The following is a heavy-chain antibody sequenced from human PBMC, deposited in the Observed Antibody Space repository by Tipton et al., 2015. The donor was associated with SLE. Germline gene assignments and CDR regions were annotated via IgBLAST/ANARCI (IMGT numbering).Heavy chain of an antibody. D-gene: IGHD3-10*01. V-gene: IGHV4-39*02. CDR1: SVSISNSHYY. CDR2: VYYSGNT. CDR3: ARGLVRAVLVAFDI. Sequence: LRLSCTVSSVSISNSHYYWGWIRQPPGKELEWIATVYYSGNTYYNPSLKSRVTISVDTSKTQFSLKLTSVTATDTAVYYCARGLVRAVLVAFDIWGQGTMVTVSS. J-gene: IGHJ3*02.